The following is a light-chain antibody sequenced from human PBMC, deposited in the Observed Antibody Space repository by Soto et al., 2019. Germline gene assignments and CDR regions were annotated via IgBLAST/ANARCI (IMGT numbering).Light chain of an antibody. V-gene: IGLV1-40*01. Sequence: QSVLTQPPSVSGAPGQRVTISCTGSSSNIGAGYDVHWYQQLPGTAPKLLIYGNSNRPSGVPDRFSRSKSGTSASLAITGLQAEDEADYYCQSYDSSLSGWDVVFGGGTKVTVL. J-gene: IGLJ2*01. CDR1: SSNIGAGYD. CDR2: GNS. CDR3: QSYDSSLSGWDVV.